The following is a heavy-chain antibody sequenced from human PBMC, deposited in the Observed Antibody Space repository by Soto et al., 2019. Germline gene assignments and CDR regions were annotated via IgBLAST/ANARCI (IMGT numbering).Heavy chain of an antibody. CDR1: GYTFTSYG. Sequence: QVQLVQSGAEVKKPGASVKVSCKASGYTFTSYGIIWVRQAPGQGLEWMGWISAYNGNTNYAQKLQGRVTMTTDTSTSTAYMELRSLRSDDTAWYYCARGPYGSSSEARLSFDYCVQGTLVTVSS. V-gene: IGHV1-18*01. D-gene: IGHD6-6*01. CDR2: ISAYNGNT. J-gene: IGHJ4*01. CDR3: ARGPYGSSSEARLSFDY.